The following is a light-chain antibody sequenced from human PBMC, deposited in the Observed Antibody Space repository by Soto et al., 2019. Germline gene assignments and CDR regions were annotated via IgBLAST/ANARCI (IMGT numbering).Light chain of an antibody. J-gene: IGKJ1*01. Sequence: EIVLTQSPGTLSLSPGERATLSCRASQSVSSSYLAWYQQKPGQAPRLLIYGASSRATGIPDRFSGSGSGTDFTLNISRLEREDFAVDYCQQYGSTPWTFGQGTKVEIK. V-gene: IGKV3-20*01. CDR1: QSVSSSY. CDR2: GAS. CDR3: QQYGSTPWT.